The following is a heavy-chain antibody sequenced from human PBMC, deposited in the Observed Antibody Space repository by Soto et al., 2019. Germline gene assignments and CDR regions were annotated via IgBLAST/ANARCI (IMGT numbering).Heavy chain of an antibody. D-gene: IGHD1-26*01. CDR3: AKGGAIVAAGTRVYLYNAMDV. V-gene: IGHV1-2*02. CDR1: GYTFTGYY. CDR2: INPNSGDI. J-gene: IGHJ6*01. Sequence: QVQLVQSGTEVKRPGDSVKVSCKASGYTFTGYYVHWVRQAPGQGLEWMGWINPNSGDIYLAQRFQGRVTMNRDTSIGTAYMELRGLTSDDTAEYYCAKGGAIVAAGTRVYLYNAMDVW.